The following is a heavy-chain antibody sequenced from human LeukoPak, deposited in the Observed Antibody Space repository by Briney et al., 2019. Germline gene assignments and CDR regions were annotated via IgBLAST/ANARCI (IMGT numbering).Heavy chain of an antibody. CDR2: IIPIFGTA. CDR3: ARDGRDGYNYDWFDP. J-gene: IGHJ5*02. Sequence: SVKVSCKASGGTLRSYTISWVRQAPGQGLEWMGGIIPIFGTANYAQKFQGRVTITADESTNTVYMELNSLTSDDTAVYCARDGRDGYNYDWFDPWGQGTLVTVSS. V-gene: IGHV1-69*13. CDR1: GGTLRSYT. D-gene: IGHD5-24*01.